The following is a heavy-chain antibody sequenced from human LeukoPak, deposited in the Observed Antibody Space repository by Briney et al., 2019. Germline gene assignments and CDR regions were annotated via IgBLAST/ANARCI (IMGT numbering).Heavy chain of an antibody. D-gene: IGHD1-1*01. CDR1: GGSISSYY. CDR2: IYYSGST. CDR3: ARPLTSTNYYYGMDV. J-gene: IGHJ6*02. V-gene: IGHV4-59*08. Sequence: PSETLSLTCTVSGGSISSYYWSWIRQPPGKGLEWIGYIYYSGSTNYNPSLKSRVTISVDTSKNQFSLKLSSVTAADTAVYYCARPLTSTNYYYGMDVWGQGTTVTVSS.